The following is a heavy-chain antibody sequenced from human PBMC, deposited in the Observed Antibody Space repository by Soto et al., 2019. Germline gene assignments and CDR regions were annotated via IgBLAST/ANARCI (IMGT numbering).Heavy chain of an antibody. CDR1: GFMFSDHY. D-gene: IGHD3-16*01. Sequence: PGGSLRLSCVASGFMFSDHYMTWIRQAPGKGLERVAYISNTGHSTSSADSVKGRFTISRDNAKNSLYLQMKSLKSEDTAVYYCAREYGRWGLGLYSSYHGMDVWGQGTMVTVSS. CDR3: AREYGRWGLGLYSSYHGMDV. J-gene: IGHJ6*02. CDR2: ISNTGHST. V-gene: IGHV3-11*01.